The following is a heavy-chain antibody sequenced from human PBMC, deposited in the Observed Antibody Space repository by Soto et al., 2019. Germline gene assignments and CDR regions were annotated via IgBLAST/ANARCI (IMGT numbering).Heavy chain of an antibody. CDR3: ARVLKSSGWDNDVFDI. V-gene: IGHV3-74*01. J-gene: IGHJ3*02. D-gene: IGHD6-19*01. CDR1: GFTFSSYW. CDR2: VNPDGSAT. Sequence: PGGSLIPSRAGSGFTFSSYWMHSGRQAPGKGLVWVSRVNPDGSATKYADSVKGRFTVSRDNAKNTMSLQMYSLRGDDTAVYYCARVLKSSGWDNDVFDIWGQGAMVTVSS.